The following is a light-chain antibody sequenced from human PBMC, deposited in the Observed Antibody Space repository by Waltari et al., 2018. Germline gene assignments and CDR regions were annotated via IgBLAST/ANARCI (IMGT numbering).Light chain of an antibody. V-gene: IGKV1-27*01. CDR3: QKYNSALA. CDR2: AAS. CDR1: QGISNY. Sequence: DIQMTQSPSSLSASVGDRVTITCRASQGISNYLAWYQQKPGKRPKLLMYAASLLQSGVPSRFSGSGSGTDFTLTISSLQPEDVATYYCQKYNSALAFGPGTKVDIK. J-gene: IGKJ3*01.